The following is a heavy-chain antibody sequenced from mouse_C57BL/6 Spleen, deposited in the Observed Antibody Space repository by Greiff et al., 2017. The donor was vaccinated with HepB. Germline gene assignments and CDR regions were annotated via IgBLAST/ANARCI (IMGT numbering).Heavy chain of an antibody. Sequence: EVQVVESGGGLVKPGGSLKLSCAASGFTFSDYGMHWVRQAPEKGLEWVAYISSGSSTIYYADTVKGRFTISRDNAKNTLFLQMTSLRSEDTAMYYCAREGPYYYGSKGFAYWGQGTLVTVSA. J-gene: IGHJ3*01. CDR3: AREGPYYYGSKGFAY. CDR1: GFTFSDYG. CDR2: ISSGSSTI. V-gene: IGHV5-17*01. D-gene: IGHD1-1*01.